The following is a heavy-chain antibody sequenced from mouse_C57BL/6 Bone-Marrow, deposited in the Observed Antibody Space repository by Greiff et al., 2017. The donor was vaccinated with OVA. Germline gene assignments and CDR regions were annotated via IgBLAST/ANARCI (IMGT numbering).Heavy chain of an antibody. V-gene: IGHV1-7*01. D-gene: IGHD4-1*01. J-gene: IGHJ2*01. CDR2: INPSSGYT. CDR3: ASRYPWDFDY. CDR1: GYTFTSYW. Sequence: QVQLQQPGAELVMPGASVKLSCKASGYTFTSYWMHWVKQRPGQGLEWIGYINPSSGYTKYNQKFKDKATLTADKSSSTAYMQLSSLTSEDSAVYYCASRYPWDFDYWGQGTTLTVSS.